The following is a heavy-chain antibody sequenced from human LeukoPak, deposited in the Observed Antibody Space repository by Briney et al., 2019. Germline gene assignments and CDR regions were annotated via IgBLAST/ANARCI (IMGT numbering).Heavy chain of an antibody. V-gene: IGHV3-23*01. J-gene: IGHJ4*02. CDR3: AKTKHGSSGWYSCLDY. CDR2: ISGSGGST. CDR1: GFTFSSYG. D-gene: IGHD6-19*01. Sequence: AGSLRLSCAASGFTFSSYGMHWVRQAPGKGLEWVSAISGSGGSTYYADSVRGRFTISRDNSKNTLYLQMNSLRAEDTAVYYCAKTKHGSSGWYSCLDYWGQGTLVTVSS.